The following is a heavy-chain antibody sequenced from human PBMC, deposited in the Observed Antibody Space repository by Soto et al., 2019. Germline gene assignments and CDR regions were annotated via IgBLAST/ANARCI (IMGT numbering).Heavy chain of an antibody. CDR2: IDSRGDT. CDR3: AGIGAHVYYGMDA. J-gene: IGHJ6*02. V-gene: IGHV4-4*07. CDR1: GGSMRSYY. D-gene: IGHD1-26*01. Sequence: SETLSLTCSVSGGSMRSYYWNWLRQPAGKGLEWIGRIDSRGDTNYNPSVKSRVTMSVDTSKNEFSLRLNSVTAADTAVYYCAGIGAHVYYGMDAWGQGTTENVSS.